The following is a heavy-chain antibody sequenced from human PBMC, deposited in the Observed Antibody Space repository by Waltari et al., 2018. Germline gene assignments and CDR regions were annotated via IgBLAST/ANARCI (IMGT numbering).Heavy chain of an antibody. Sequence: QVQLVQSGAEVKKPGSSVKVSCKASGGTFSSYAISWVRQAPGQGLEWMGGIIPIFGTANYAQKVQGRVTMTTDESTSTAYMELSSLRSEDTAVYYCARQGKYSGYDSNWFDPWGQGTLVTVSS. V-gene: IGHV1-69*05. CDR2: IIPIFGTA. J-gene: IGHJ5*02. D-gene: IGHD5-12*01. CDR3: ARQGKYSGYDSNWFDP. CDR1: GGTFSSYA.